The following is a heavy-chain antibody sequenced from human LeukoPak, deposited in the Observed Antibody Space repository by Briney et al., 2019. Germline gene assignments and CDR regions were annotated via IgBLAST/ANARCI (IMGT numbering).Heavy chain of an antibody. J-gene: IGHJ4*02. Sequence: GGSLRLSCAASGFTFGDYYMSWIRQAPGKGLEWVSDLSGSGDSKFYADSVKGRFTISRDNAKKSLYLQVSSPRAEDTAVYYCARRAYSNHFFDYWGQGTLVTVSS. CDR3: ARRAYSNHFFDY. V-gene: IGHV3-11*01. CDR2: LSGSGDSK. CDR1: GFTFGDYY. D-gene: IGHD4-11*01.